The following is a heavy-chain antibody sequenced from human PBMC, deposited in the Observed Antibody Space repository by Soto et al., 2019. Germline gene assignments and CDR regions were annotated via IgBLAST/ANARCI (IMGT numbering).Heavy chain of an antibody. CDR2: INPNSGGT. D-gene: IGHD6-13*01. CDR1: GYTFTGYY. CDR3: ARGGDSSSPYYYYGMDV. J-gene: IGHJ6*02. Sequence: QVQLVQSGAEVKKPGASVKVSCKASGYTFTGYYMHWVRQAPGQGLEWMGWINPNSGGTNYAQKFQGWVTMTRDTSISTVYMELSRLRSDDTAVYYCARGGDSSSPYYYYGMDVWGQGTTVTVSS. V-gene: IGHV1-2*04.